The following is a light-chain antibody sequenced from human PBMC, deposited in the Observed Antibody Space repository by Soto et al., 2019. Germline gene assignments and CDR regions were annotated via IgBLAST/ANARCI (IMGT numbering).Light chain of an antibody. CDR1: SSNIGAGYD. Sequence: QAVVTQPPSVSGAPGQRVTISCTGSSSNIGAGYDVHWYQQLPGTAPKLLIYGNSNRPSGVPYRFSGSKSGTSASLAITGLQAEYEADYYCQSYDSSLSRVFGGGTKLTVL. CDR2: GNS. V-gene: IGLV1-40*01. CDR3: QSYDSSLSRV. J-gene: IGLJ2*01.